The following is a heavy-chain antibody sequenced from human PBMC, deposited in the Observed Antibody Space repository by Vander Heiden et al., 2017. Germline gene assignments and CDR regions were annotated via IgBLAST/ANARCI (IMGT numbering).Heavy chain of an antibody. CDR3: AKDPYSYGYDIVTYFDC. J-gene: IGHJ4*02. D-gene: IGHD5-12*01. Sequence: EVKLLESGGGLVQPGGSLRLPCVGSGFTLSRYAMSWVRQTPAKGLEWVAAISGTGNTANYADSVKGRFTISRDNSKNMLFLDMNSLRAEDTGVYFCAKDPYSYGYDIVTYFDCWGQGTQVTVSS. V-gene: IGHV3-23*01. CDR2: ISGTGNTA. CDR1: GFTLSRYA.